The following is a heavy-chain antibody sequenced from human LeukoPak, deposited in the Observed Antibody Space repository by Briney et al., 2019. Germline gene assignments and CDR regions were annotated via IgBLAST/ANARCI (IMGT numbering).Heavy chain of an antibody. D-gene: IGHD2-2*01. J-gene: IGHJ4*02. Sequence: GRSLRLSCAASGFTFSSYAMHWVRQAPGKGLVWVSRINSDGSSTSYADPVKGRFTISRDNAKNTLYLQMNSLRAEDTAVYYCARASRYCSSTSCYPKYWGQGTLVTVSS. CDR3: ARASRYCSSTSCYPKY. CDR2: INSDGSST. V-gene: IGHV3-74*01. CDR1: GFTFSSYA.